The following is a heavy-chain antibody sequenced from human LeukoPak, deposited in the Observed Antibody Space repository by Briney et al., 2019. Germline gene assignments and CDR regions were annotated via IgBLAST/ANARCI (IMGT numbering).Heavy chain of an antibody. D-gene: IGHD3-22*01. Sequence: GGSLRLSCATSGFTFRNVWMNWVRQAPGKGLEWVGRIRSNSDGGTIDYAAPVKGRSTLSRDDSKTTLYLQMNSLQTEDTAVYYCATDFYDSTWGQGALVTVSS. CDR2: IRSNSDGGTI. CDR1: GFTFRNVW. J-gene: IGHJ5*02. V-gene: IGHV3-15*07. CDR3: ATDFYDST.